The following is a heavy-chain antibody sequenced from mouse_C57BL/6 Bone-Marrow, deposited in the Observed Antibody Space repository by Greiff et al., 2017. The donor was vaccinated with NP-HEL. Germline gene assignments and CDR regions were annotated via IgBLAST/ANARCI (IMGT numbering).Heavy chain of an antibody. CDR2: ISNGGGST. Sequence: VQLKQSGGGLVQPGGSLKLSCAASGFTFSDYYMYWVRQTPEKRLEWVAYISNGGGSTYYPDTVKGRFTISRDNAKNTLYLQMSRLKSEDTAMYYCARQYYGNYVWYFDVWGTGTTVTVSS. D-gene: IGHD2-1*01. CDR3: ARQYYGNYVWYFDV. CDR1: GFTFSDYY. J-gene: IGHJ1*03. V-gene: IGHV5-12*01.